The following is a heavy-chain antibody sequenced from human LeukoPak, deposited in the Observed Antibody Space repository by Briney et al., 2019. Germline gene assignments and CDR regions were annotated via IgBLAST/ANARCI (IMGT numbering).Heavy chain of an antibody. CDR2: ISGSGGST. J-gene: IGHJ4*02. D-gene: IGHD6-13*01. V-gene: IGHV3-23*01. CDR1: GFTFSTYA. Sequence: PGGSLRLSCAASGFTFSTYAMSWVRQAPGKGLEWVSAISGSGGSTYYAASVKGRFTISRDNSKNTLYLQMNSRRAEDTSIYFCAKALEQETVIALDSWGQGTLVTVSS. CDR3: AKALEQETVIALDS.